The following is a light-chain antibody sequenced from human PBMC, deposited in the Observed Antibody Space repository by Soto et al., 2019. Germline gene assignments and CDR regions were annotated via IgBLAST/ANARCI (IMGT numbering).Light chain of an antibody. CDR1: QSVSSY. J-gene: IGKJ4*01. CDR2: DAS. Sequence: EIVLTQSPATLSLSPGERATLSCRASQSVSSYLAWYQQKPGQSPRLLIYDASNRATGIPARISGSGSGTDFTLTISRLEPEDFAVYYCQQRSNWPPGTFGGGTKVEIK. V-gene: IGKV3-11*01. CDR3: QQRSNWPPGT.